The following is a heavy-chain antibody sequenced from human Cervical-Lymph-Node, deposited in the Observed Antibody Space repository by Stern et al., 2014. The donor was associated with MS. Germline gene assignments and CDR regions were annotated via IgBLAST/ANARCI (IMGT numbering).Heavy chain of an antibody. CDR2: IYSSGNT. J-gene: IGHJ4*02. V-gene: IGHV4-61*02. CDR1: GGSFSSGPYY. D-gene: IGHD1/OR15-1a*01. CDR3: ARANMDTNLAAKPLDS. Sequence: QVQLQESGPGLVKPSQTLSLTCTVSGGSFSSGPYYWNWIRQPAGKGLEWIGRIYSSGNTNNTPSPKSRISISIDTTKNKFSLKLSSVTAADTAIYYCARANMDTNLAAKPLDSWGQGALVTVSS.